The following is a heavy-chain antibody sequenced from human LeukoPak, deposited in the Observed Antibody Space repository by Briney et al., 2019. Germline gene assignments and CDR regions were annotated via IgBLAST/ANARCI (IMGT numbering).Heavy chain of an antibody. J-gene: IGHJ4*02. V-gene: IGHV3-53*01. CDR2: IYSDNT. D-gene: IGHD3-16*01. CDR1: GFTVSSNS. Sequence: GGSLRLSCTLSGFTVSSNSMSWVRQAPGEGLEWVSFIYSDNTHYSDSVNGRFTISRDNSKTTLYLQMNSLRAEDTAVYYCAKGGDRGRGYYFDYWGQGTLVTVSS. CDR3: AKGGDRGRGYYFDY.